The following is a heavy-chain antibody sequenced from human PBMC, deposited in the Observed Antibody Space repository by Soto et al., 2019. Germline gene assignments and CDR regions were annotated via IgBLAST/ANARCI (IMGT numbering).Heavy chain of an antibody. CDR3: ARVVLTITRGGFDD. CDR1: GGSISSSHW. D-gene: IGHD3-9*01. J-gene: IGHJ3*01. Sequence: QVQLQESGPGLVKPSGTLSLTCAVSGGSISSSHWWTWVRQSPGKGLEYIGEISHSGTSNSNPSLKSRVTLSVDKSKNPFSLTLTSVTAADTAVYYCARVVLTITRGGFDDWGQGTLVIVSS. V-gene: IGHV4-4*02. CDR2: ISHSGTS.